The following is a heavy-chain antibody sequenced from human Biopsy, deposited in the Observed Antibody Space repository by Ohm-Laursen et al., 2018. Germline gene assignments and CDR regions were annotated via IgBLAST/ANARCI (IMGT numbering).Heavy chain of an antibody. J-gene: IGHJ6*02. CDR2: IIAPSGTT. D-gene: IGHD3-22*01. V-gene: IGHV1-69*01. CDR1: GGPFNNYA. CDR3: ARTGTYYHDSSLYYFYGLDL. Sequence: SSVKVSCKASGGPFNNYAFSWVRQAPGQGLEWLGVIIAPSGTTNSAQRFQGRLSITADESATSVYMELSSLTSEDTAVYYCARTGTYYHDSSLYYFYGLDLWGQGSTVTVFS.